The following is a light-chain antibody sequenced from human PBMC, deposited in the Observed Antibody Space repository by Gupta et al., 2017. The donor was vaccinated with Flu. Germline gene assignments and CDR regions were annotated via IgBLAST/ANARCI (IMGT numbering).Light chain of an antibody. CDR2: EVT. Sequence: SVLTQPASVSGSPGQSITISCTGTSSDVGGYNYVSWYQQHPGKAPKLIIYEVTNRPSGVSNRFSGSKSGNTASLTISGLQAEDEADYYCSSYTTTSTLVFGGGTKLTVL. V-gene: IGLV2-14*01. CDR1: SSDVGGYNY. CDR3: SSYTTTSTLV. J-gene: IGLJ3*02.